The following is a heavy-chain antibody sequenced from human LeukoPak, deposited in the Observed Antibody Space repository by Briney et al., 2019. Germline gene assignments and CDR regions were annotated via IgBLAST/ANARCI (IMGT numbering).Heavy chain of an antibody. CDR3: ARMPKPAAKNYFDY. CDR1: GYSFTSYW. D-gene: IGHD2-2*01. J-gene: IGHJ4*02. V-gene: IGHV5-51*01. Sequence: GESLQISCKGSGYSFTSYWIGWVRQLPGKGLEWMGIIYPGDSDTRYSPSFQGQVTISADKSISTAYLQWSSLKASDTAMYYCARMPKPAAKNYFDYWGQGTLVTVSS. CDR2: IYPGDSDT.